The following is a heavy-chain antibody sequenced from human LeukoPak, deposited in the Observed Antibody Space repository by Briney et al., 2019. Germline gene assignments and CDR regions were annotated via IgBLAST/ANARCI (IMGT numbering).Heavy chain of an antibody. V-gene: IGHV3-20*04. CDR3: ARDPRAVAGIYYFDY. J-gene: IGHJ4*02. D-gene: IGHD6-19*01. CDR2: INWNGGST. Sequence: GGSLRLSCAASGFTFDDYGMSWVRQAPGKGLEWVSGINWNGGSTGYADSVKGRFTISRDNAKNSLYLQMNSLRAEDTALYYCARDPRAVAGIYYFDYWGQGTLVTVSS. CDR1: GFTFDDYG.